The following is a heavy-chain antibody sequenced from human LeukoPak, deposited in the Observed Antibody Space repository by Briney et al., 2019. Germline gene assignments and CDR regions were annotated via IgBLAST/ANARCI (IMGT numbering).Heavy chain of an antibody. CDR1: GYTFTTYY. D-gene: IGHD3-10*01. CDR3: ALRKGGLLWFGDPFDY. CDR2: IIPIFGTA. J-gene: IGHJ4*02. Sequence: GASVKVSCKASGYTFTTYYMQWVRQAPGQGLEWMGGIIPIFGTANYAQKFQGRVTITADKSTSTAYMELSSLRSEDTAVYYCALRKGGLLWFGDPFDYWGQGTLVTVSS. V-gene: IGHV1-69*06.